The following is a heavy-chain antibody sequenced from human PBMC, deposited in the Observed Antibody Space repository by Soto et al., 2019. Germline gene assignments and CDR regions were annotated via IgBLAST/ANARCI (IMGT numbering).Heavy chain of an antibody. CDR1: GFTFSSYA. V-gene: IGHV3-23*01. CDR3: AKDLVLYNSASPHYFDP. CDR2: ISGSGGST. Sequence: EVQLLESGGGLVQPGGSLRLSCAASGFTFSSYAMSWVRQAPGKGLECVSVISGSGGSTYYADSVKGRFTISRDNSKNTLYLQMNSLTAEDTAVYYCAKDLVLYNSASPHYFDPWGQGTQVTVSS. J-gene: IGHJ4*02. D-gene: IGHD6-25*01.